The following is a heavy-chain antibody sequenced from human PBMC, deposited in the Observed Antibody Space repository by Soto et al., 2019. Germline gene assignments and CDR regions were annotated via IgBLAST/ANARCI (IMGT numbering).Heavy chain of an antibody. CDR1: GYTFTSYA. CDR2: INAGNGNT. J-gene: IGHJ4*02. V-gene: IGHV1-3*01. Sequence: ASVKVSCKASGYTFTSYAMHWVRQAPGQRLESMGWINAGNGNTKYSQKFQGRVTITRDTSASTAYMELSSLRSEDTAVYYCARVASRSIAAGGPVDYWGQGTLVTVSS. CDR3: ARVASRSIAAGGPVDY. D-gene: IGHD6-13*01.